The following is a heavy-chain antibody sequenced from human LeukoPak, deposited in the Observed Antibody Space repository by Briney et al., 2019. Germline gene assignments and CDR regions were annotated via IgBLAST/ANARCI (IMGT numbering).Heavy chain of an antibody. Sequence: PSETLSLTCSVSDDSISRRGYYWSWIRQRPGMGLEWMGYIYYNGRSGNTYYNLALKSRVTMSIDTGEKHFSLRLTSVTAADTAVYYCANSLPTVSTRYYFDYWGQGTLVIVSS. CDR3: ANSLPTVSTRYYFDY. CDR1: DDSISRRGYY. J-gene: IGHJ4*02. V-gene: IGHV4-31*03. CDR2: IYYNGRSGNT. D-gene: IGHD5/OR15-5a*01.